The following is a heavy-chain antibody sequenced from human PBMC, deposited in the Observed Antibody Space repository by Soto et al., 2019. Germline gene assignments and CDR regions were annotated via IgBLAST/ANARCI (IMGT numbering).Heavy chain of an antibody. CDR1: WWSVWGCY. CDR3: ATRIKVFGLLIPQFDP. V-gene: IGHV4-34*10. J-gene: IGHJ5*02. CDR2: INHTGGT. Sequence: SETLALPFYVYWWSVWGCYCDLIRQPSGKGLEWLGEINHTGGTPYNPSLKSRVTMSVDTSKTQFYLRLSSVTAADTVIYYCATRIKVFGLLIPQFDPWGQGTQVTVSS. D-gene: IGHD2-21*01.